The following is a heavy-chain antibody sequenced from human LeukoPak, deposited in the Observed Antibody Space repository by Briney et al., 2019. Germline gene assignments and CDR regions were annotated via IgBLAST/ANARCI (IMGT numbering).Heavy chain of an antibody. Sequence: PGGSLRLSCAASGFSFSSYAMSWVRQAPGKGLEWVSAISGSSDRTFYVDSVKGRFTISRDNPKNALYLQMNSLRAEDTAVYYCAKEGRDPYMDVWGKGTTVTISS. CDR2: ISGSSDRT. V-gene: IGHV3-23*01. CDR1: GFSFSSYA. J-gene: IGHJ6*03. CDR3: AKEGRDPYMDV.